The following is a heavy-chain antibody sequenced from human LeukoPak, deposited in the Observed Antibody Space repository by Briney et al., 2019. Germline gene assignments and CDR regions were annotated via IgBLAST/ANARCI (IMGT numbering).Heavy chain of an antibody. Sequence: SVKVSCKASGGSFSSYAISWVRQAPGQGLEWMGGIMPVLGTAKYAEEFQGRVTITADDSTNTAYMDLSSLRSDDTAVYYCARGSASNWPVDIWGQGTLVIVSS. V-gene: IGHV1-69*13. D-gene: IGHD6-13*01. J-gene: IGHJ4*02. CDR2: IMPVLGTA. CDR3: ARGSASNWPVDI. CDR1: GGSFSSYA.